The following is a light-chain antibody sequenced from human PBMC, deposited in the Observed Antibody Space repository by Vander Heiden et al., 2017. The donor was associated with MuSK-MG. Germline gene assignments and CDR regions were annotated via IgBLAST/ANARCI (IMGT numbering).Light chain of an antibody. CDR1: QTVNSN. Sequence: EIVMTQSPATLSVSPGERATLSCRASQTVNSNLAWYQQKPGQAPRLLIYGASTRATGVPARFSGSGSGTEFTLTISSLQSEDFAVYYCQQYYNWPPYTFGQGTKLEIK. V-gene: IGKV3-15*01. CDR2: GAS. CDR3: QQYYNWPPYT. J-gene: IGKJ2*01.